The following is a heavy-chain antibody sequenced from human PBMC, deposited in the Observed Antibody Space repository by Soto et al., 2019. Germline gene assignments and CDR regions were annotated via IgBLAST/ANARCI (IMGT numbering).Heavy chain of an antibody. CDR2: ISGGGDST. V-gene: IGHV3-23*01. J-gene: IGHJ5*02. Sequence: EVQLLESGGGLVQPGGSLRLSCAASGFTFSTNSMTWVRQAPGKGLEWVCGISGGGDSTYYADSVKGRFTISRDNSKNMVYPQMNSLTADDTAVYFCSKWDGYGDQWGQGTLVTVSS. CDR1: GFTFSTNS. CDR3: SKWDGYGDQ. D-gene: IGHD5-12*01.